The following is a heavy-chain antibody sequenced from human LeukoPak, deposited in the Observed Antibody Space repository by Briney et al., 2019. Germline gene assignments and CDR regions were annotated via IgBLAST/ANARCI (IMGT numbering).Heavy chain of an antibody. Sequence: GGSLRLSCAASGFTFDDYAMHWVRQAPGKGLEWVSLISWDGGSTYYADSVKGRFTISRDNSKNSLYLQMNSLRAEDTAVYYCARDRGSSANDYWGQGTLVTVSS. CDR3: ARDRGSSANDY. CDR1: GFTFDDYA. D-gene: IGHD6-6*01. V-gene: IGHV3-43D*03. J-gene: IGHJ4*02. CDR2: ISWDGGST.